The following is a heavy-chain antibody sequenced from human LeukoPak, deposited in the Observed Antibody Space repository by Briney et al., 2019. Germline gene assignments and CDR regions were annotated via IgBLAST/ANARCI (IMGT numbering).Heavy chain of an antibody. CDR1: GFTFSTYA. CDR3: AKDPTTYYDTSGYGRYNWFDP. V-gene: IGHV3-23*01. CDR2: ISGSGGST. J-gene: IGHJ5*02. Sequence: GGSLRLSCAASGFTFSTYAMSWVRQAPGKGLGWVSGISGSGGSTYYADSVKGRFTISRDNSKNTVYVQMNSLRAEDTAVYYCAKDPTTYYDTSGYGRYNWFDPWGQGTLVTVSS. D-gene: IGHD3-22*01.